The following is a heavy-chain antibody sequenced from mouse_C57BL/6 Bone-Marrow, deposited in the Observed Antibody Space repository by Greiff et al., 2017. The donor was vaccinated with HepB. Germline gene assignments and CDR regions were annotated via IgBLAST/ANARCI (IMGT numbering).Heavy chain of an antibody. V-gene: IGHV1-82*01. CDR2: IYPGDGDT. Sequence: VQVVESGPELVKPGASVKISCKASGYAFSSSWMNWVKQRPGKGLEWIGRIYPGDGDTNYNGKFKGKATLTADKSSSTAYMQLSSLTSEASAVYFCARSRGSSGGFAYWGQGTLVTVSA. CDR3: ARSRGSSGGFAY. D-gene: IGHD3-2*02. J-gene: IGHJ3*01. CDR1: GYAFSSSW.